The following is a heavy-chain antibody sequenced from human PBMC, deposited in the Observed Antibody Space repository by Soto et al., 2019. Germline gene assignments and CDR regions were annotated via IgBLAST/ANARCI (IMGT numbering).Heavy chain of an antibody. V-gene: IGHV6-1*01. CDR2: TYYRSKWYN. CDR3: ARGLESHPSYYYYYYNMDV. CDR1: GDSVSSNSAA. J-gene: IGHJ6*02. Sequence: KQSQTLSLTCAISGDSVSSNSAAWNWIRQSPSRGLEWLGRTYYRSKWYNDYAVSVKSRITINPDTSKNQFALQLNSVTPEDTAVYYCARGLESHPSYYYYYYNMDVWGQGTAVTVSS. D-gene: IGHD3-22*01.